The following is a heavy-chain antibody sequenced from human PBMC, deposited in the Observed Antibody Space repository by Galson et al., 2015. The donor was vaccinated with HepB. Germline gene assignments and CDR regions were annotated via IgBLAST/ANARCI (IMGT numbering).Heavy chain of an antibody. V-gene: IGHV3-73*01. J-gene: IGHJ4*02. CDR2: IRSKANSYAT. D-gene: IGHD6-19*01. CDR3: TRHGSGWIL. Sequence: SLRLSCAASGLTFSGSAMHWVRQASGKGLEWVGRIRSKANSYATAYAASVKGTFTISRDDSKNTAYLQMNSLKTEDTAVYYCTRHGSGWILWGQGTLVTVSS. CDR1: GLTFSGSA.